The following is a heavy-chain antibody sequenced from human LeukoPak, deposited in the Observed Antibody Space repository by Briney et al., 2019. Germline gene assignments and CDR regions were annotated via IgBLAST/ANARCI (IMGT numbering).Heavy chain of an antibody. V-gene: IGHV1-18*01. D-gene: IGHD3-22*01. CDR2: ISAYNGNT. CDR3: ARDLEIYYYDSSPGWFDP. J-gene: IGHJ5*02. Sequence: ASVKVSCKASGYTFTSYGISWVRQAPGQGLEWMGWISAYNGNTNYAQKLQGRVTMTTDTSTSTAYMELRSLGSDDTAVYYCARDLEIYYYDSSPGWFDPWGQGTLVTVSS. CDR1: GYTFTSYG.